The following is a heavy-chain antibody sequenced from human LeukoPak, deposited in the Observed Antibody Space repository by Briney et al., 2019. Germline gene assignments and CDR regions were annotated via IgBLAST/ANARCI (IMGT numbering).Heavy chain of an antibody. J-gene: IGHJ5*02. Sequence: SETLSLTCTVSGGSISSYYWSWIRQPPGKGLEWIGYIYYSGSTNYNPSLKSRVTISVDTSKNQFSLKLSSVTAADTAVYYCARLTRTYYYAPGGSDPWGQGTLVTVSS. CDR3: ARLTRTYYYAPGGSDP. V-gene: IGHV4-59*08. D-gene: IGHD3-10*01. CDR1: GGSISSYY. CDR2: IYYSGST.